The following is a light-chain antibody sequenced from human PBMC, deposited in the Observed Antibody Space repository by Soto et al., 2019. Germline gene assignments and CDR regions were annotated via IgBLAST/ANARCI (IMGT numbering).Light chain of an antibody. V-gene: IGKV3-11*01. CDR2: GAF. CDR3: QQRNVWPPVT. CDR1: QSVSSN. J-gene: IGKJ5*01. Sequence: IVLTQSPGTLSLSPGERATLSCRASQSVSSNLAWYQQKPGQAPRLLIYGAFNRATGIPARFSGSGSGTDFTLNISSLEPEDSAVYYCQQRNVWPPVTFGQGTRLEIK.